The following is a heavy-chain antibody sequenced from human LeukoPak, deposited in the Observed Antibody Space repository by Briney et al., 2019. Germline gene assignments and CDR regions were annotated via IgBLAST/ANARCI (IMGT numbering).Heavy chain of an antibody. Sequence: AASVKASCKAFGYTFTGYYMHWVRQAPGQGLEWMGWINPNSGGTNYAQKFQGRVTMTRDTSISTAYMELSRLRSDDTAVYYCARVPGRSGGRMPFDYWGQGTLVTVSS. D-gene: IGHD2-15*01. J-gene: IGHJ4*02. V-gene: IGHV1-2*02. CDR3: ARVPGRSGGRMPFDY. CDR1: GYTFTGYY. CDR2: INPNSGGT.